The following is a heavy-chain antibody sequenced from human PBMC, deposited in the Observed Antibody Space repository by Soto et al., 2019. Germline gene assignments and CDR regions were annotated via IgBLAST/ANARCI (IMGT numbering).Heavy chain of an antibody. CDR3: ARLYPLYCGLDV. Sequence: LRLSCAASGFTFSSQTMTWVRQAPGKGLEWVSSISSSSGDIYYADSVKGRFTISRDNARNSLYLHLNSLRAEDTAVYFCARLYPLYCGLDVWGKGNTVTVSS. V-gene: IGHV3-21*01. CDR1: GFTFSSQT. J-gene: IGHJ6*04. CDR2: ISSSSGDI. D-gene: IGHD3-16*01.